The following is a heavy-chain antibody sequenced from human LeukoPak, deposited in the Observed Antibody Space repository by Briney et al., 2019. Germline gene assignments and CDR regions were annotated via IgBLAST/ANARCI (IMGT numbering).Heavy chain of an antibody. CDR1: GFTFSSHS. Sequence: GGPLRLSTVVSGFTFSSHSIHWVRQAPGKRLMWVSRINTDGSSTNNADSVNGRFTISRNNAKNTLYLQMNSLRAEDTAVYYCARAEDCSSTSCPRAFDIWGQGTMVTVSS. D-gene: IGHD2-2*01. CDR3: ARAEDCSSTSCPRAFDI. J-gene: IGHJ3*02. CDR2: INTDGSST. V-gene: IGHV3-74*01.